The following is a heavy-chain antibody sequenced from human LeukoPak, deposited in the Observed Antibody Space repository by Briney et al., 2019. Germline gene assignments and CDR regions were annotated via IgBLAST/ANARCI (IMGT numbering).Heavy chain of an antibody. V-gene: IGHV1-69*04. CDR3: ARAKAVAGTGGDY. CDR2: TIPILGIA. J-gene: IGHJ4*02. D-gene: IGHD6-19*01. CDR1: GGTFSSYA. Sequence: SVKVSCKASGGTFSSYAISWVRQAPGQGLEWMGRTIPILGIANYAQKFQGRVTITADKSTSTAYMELSSLRSEDTAVYYCARAKAVAGTGGDYWGQGTLVTVSS.